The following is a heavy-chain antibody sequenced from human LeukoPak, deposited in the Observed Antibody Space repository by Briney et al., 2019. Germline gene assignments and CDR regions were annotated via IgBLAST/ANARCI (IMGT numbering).Heavy chain of an antibody. CDR3: ARDLYCSGGSCYGWYFDL. J-gene: IGHJ2*01. CDR2: INPNSGGT. CDR1: GYTFTGYY. V-gene: IGHV1-2*02. Sequence: RASVKVSCKASGYTFTGYYMHWVRQAPGQGLEWMGWINPNSGGTNYAQKFQGRVTMTRDTSISTAYMELSRLRSDDTAVYYCARDLYCSGGSCYGWYFDLWGQGTLVTVSS. D-gene: IGHD2-15*01.